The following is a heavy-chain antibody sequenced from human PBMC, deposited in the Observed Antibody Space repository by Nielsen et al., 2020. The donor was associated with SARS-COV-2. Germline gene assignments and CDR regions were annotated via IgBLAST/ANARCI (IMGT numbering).Heavy chain of an antibody. J-gene: IGHJ6*02. Sequence: GESLKISCAASGFIFSNYRMHWVRQAPGKGLVWVSHINPDESKTTYADPVKGRFTISRDNAKNTLYLQMNSLRVEDTAAYYCASARDCGGSTCFSHPYYGMDVWGQGTTVSVSS. CDR3: ASARDCGGSTCFSHPYYGMDV. CDR1: GFIFSNYR. V-gene: IGHV3-74*03. D-gene: IGHD2-15*01. CDR2: INPDESKT.